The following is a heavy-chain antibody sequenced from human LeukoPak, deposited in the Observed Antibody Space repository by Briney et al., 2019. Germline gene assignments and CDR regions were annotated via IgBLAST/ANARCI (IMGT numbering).Heavy chain of an antibody. Sequence: GGSLRLSCAASGFTFSSYAMHWVRQAPGKGLEWVAFIRYDGSNKYYADSVKGRFTISRDNSENTLYLRMNSLRAEDTAVYYCAKDFLLERKPAVLDGFDIWGQGTMVTVSS. CDR1: GFTFSSYA. CDR2: IRYDGSNK. V-gene: IGHV3-30*02. J-gene: IGHJ3*02. D-gene: IGHD2-2*01. CDR3: AKDFLLERKPAVLDGFDI.